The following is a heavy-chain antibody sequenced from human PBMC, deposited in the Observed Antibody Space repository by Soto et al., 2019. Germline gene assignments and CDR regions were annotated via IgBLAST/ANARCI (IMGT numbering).Heavy chain of an antibody. CDR2: IYYIGST. V-gene: IGHV4-39*01. CDR3: ARQGITIFGVDELNWFDP. J-gene: IGHJ5*02. Sequence: SETLSLTCTVSGGSISSSSYYWGWIRHPPGNGLEWIGSIYYIGSTYYNPSLKSRVTISVDTSKNQFSLKLSSVTAADTAVYYCARQGITIFGVDELNWFDPWGQGTLVTV. CDR1: GGSISSSSYY. D-gene: IGHD3-3*01.